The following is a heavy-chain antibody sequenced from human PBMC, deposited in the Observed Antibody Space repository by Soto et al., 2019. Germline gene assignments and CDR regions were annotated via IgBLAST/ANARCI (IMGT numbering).Heavy chain of an antibody. CDR1: GFTFSSYW. CDR2: IKQDGSEK. D-gene: IGHD1-1*01. J-gene: IGHJ6*02. CDR3: ARDLGGTSRSKRSAGYYYGMDV. V-gene: IGHV3-7*01. Sequence: PGGTLRLSCPASGFTFSSYWMRWVRQAPVKGLEWVANIKQDGSEKYYVDSVKGRFTISRDNAKNSLYLQMNSLRAEDTAVYYCARDLGGTSRSKRSAGYYYGMDVWGQGTTVTVSS.